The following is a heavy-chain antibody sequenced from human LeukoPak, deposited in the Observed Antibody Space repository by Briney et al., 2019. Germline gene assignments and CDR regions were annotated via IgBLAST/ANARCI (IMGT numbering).Heavy chain of an antibody. CDR2: IYFNGST. J-gene: IGHJ4*02. V-gene: IGHV4-59*01. CDR3: ARDVGRFGGYGGRFDY. Sequence: SETLCLTCTVPGGSISSYYWSWIRQPPGKGLEWIGYIYFNGSTNYNPSLKSRLTISVDTSKNQFSLKLSSVTAADTAVYYCARDVGRFGGYGGRFDYWGQGTLVTVSS. CDR1: GGSISSYY. D-gene: IGHD5-12*01.